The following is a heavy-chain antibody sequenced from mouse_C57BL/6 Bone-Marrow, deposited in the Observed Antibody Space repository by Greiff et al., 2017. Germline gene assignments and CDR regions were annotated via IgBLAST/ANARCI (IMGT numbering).Heavy chain of an antibody. CDR3: ARAIYYYGSDY. V-gene: IGHV5-4*01. J-gene: IGHJ2*01. CDR1: GFTFSSYA. Sequence: VQLKESGGGLVKPGGSLKLSCAASGFTFSSYAMSWVRQTPEKRLEWVATISDGGSYTYYPDNVKGRFTISRDNAKNNLYLQMSHLKSEDTAMYYCARAIYYYGSDYWGQGTTLTVSS. CDR2: ISDGGSYT. D-gene: IGHD1-1*01.